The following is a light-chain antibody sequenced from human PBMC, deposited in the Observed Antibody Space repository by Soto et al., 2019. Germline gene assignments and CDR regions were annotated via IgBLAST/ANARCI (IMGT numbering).Light chain of an antibody. CDR1: QIVTNSY. J-gene: IGKJ2*01. CDR3: QQYGNSPRT. CDR2: GAS. V-gene: IGKV3-20*01. Sequence: EIVLTQSPGTLSLSPGERATLSCRASQIVTNSYLAWYQQKPGQAPRLLIYGASSRATGIPGRFSGSGSGTDFTLTISRLEPEDFAVYYCQQYGNSPRTFGQGTKLVIK.